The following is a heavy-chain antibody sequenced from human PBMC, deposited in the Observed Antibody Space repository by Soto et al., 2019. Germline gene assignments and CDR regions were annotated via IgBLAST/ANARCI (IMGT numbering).Heavy chain of an antibody. CDR1: GFTFSSYA. D-gene: IGHD6-19*01. V-gene: IGHV3-23*01. J-gene: IGHJ4*02. Sequence: GGSLRLSCAASGFTFSSYAMSWVRQAPGKGLEWVSGISGSGDSIYYADSVKGRFTISRDNSKNTLYLQMNSLGAEDTAVYYCAKTVPGTKYWGQGTLVTVSS. CDR2: ISGSGDSI. CDR3: AKTVPGTKY.